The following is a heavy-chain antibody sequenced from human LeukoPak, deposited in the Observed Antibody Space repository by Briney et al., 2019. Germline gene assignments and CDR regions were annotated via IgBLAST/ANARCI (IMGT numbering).Heavy chain of an antibody. D-gene: IGHD6-13*01. V-gene: IGHV3-74*01. J-gene: IGHJ4*02. CDR1: GFTFSSYW. CDR2: LNNDGSSI. CDR3: AKKLGRVAAAGRGFDY. Sequence: GGSLRLSCAASGFTFSSYWMVWVRQAPGKGLVWVSRLNNDGSSITYADSVKGRFTISRDNAKSTLYLQMNSLRAEDTAVYYCAKKLGRVAAAGRGFDYWGQGTLVTVSS.